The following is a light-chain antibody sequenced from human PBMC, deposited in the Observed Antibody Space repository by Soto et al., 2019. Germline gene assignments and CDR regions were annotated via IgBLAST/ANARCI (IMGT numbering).Light chain of an antibody. V-gene: IGKV3-20*01. CDR2: GVS. CDR1: QSVSSNY. CDR3: QQYDTSPMT. Sequence: IVLTQSAGALSLTPGDSATHSFRASQSVSSNYLAWYQQKPGQAPRLLVSGVSTRATGIPDRFGGSGSGTDFTLTISRLEPEDFAVYYCQQYDTSPMTFGQGTKVDIK. J-gene: IGKJ1*01.